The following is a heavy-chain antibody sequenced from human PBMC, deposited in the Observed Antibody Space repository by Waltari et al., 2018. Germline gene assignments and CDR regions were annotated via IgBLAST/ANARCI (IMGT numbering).Heavy chain of an antibody. J-gene: IGHJ4*02. Sequence: EVQLVESGGGLVQPGGHLRLSCAASEFTFAYYWVTWVRQAPGKGLEWVANIKEDGSEKYYVDSVKGRFTISRDNAKNSLYLQMSSLRVEDTAVYYCATQSWSNFEYWGQGTLVTVSS. V-gene: IGHV3-7*01. CDR1: EFTFAYYW. D-gene: IGHD3-3*01. CDR2: IKEDGSEK. CDR3: ATQSWSNFEY.